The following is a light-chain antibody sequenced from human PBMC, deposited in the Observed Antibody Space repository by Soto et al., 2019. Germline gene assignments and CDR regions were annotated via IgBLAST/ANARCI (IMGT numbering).Light chain of an antibody. CDR2: GAS. V-gene: IGKV3-20*01. J-gene: IGKJ2*01. CDR1: QRVASSY. CDR3: QQYGGVPYT. Sequence: EIVLRLSPSTITLSPGESGPLSWGASQRVASSYLAWYQQKPGQAPRLLIYGASSGATGIPDRFSGSGSGTDFTLTISRLEPEDFAIYYCQQYGGVPYTFGQGTKVDIK.